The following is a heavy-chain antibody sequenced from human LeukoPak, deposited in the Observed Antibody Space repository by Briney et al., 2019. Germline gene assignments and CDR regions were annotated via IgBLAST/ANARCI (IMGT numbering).Heavy chain of an antibody. CDR1: GFTFSSYG. Sequence: PGGSLRLSCAASGFTFSSYGMSWVRQAPGKGLEWVSAISGSGGSTYYADSVKGRFTISRDNSKNTLYLQMNSLRAEDTAVYYCAKDLFSGSYAPGYFDYWGQGTLVTVSS. D-gene: IGHD1-26*01. J-gene: IGHJ4*02. CDR2: ISGSGGST. CDR3: AKDLFSGSYAPGYFDY. V-gene: IGHV3-23*01.